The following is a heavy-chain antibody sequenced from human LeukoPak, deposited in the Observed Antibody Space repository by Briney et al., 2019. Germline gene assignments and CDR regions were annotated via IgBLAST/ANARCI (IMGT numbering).Heavy chain of an antibody. CDR3: ARVDNWNYNYYYYYMDV. J-gene: IGHJ6*03. Sequence: SETLSLTCTVSGGSISSSSYYWGWLRQPPGKGLEWIGSIYYSGSTYYNPSLKSRVTISVDTSKNQFSLKLSSVTAADTAVYYCARVDNWNYNYYYYYMDVWGKGTTVTVSS. D-gene: IGHD1-7*01. CDR2: IYYSGST. V-gene: IGHV4-39*07. CDR1: GGSISSSSYY.